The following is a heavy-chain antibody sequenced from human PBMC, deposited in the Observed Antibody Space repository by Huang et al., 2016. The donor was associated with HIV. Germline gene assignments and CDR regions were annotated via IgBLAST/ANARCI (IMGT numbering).Heavy chain of an antibody. CDR1: GYIFSRYS. J-gene: IGHJ3*01. CDR2: INTKMGNA. D-gene: IGHD1-26*01. CDR3: ARFSPRLTRDGSSDTGYDAFDL. V-gene: IGHV7-4-1*02. Sequence: QEQLVQSGSELKKPGASVTVSCKASGYIFSRYSMNWVRQAPGKGLQWMGCINTKMGNATYAQDVTGRYGFSLETSVSTVHLQIKGLKTEDTAVYYCARFSPRLTRDGSSDTGYDAFDLWGQGTMVTVSS.